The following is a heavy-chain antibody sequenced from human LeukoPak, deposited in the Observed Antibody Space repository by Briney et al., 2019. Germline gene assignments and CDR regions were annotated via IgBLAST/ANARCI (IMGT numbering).Heavy chain of an antibody. V-gene: IGHV3-23*01. CDR2: ISGSGGNT. CDR3: AKSRGYSNTSPFDY. J-gene: IGHJ4*02. CDR1: GLTFNSYA. D-gene: IGHD6-13*01. Sequence: SGGSLRLSCAASGLTFNSYAMSCVRQAPGKGLEWVSGISGSGGNTYYADSVKGRFTISRDNSRNTLYLQMNSLTADDTAVYYCAKSRGYSNTSPFDYWGQGTLVAVSS.